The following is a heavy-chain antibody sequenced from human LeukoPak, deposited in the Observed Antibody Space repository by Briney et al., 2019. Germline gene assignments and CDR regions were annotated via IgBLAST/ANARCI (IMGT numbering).Heavy chain of an antibody. CDR1: GYTFTGYY. J-gene: IGHJ5*02. Sequence: ASVKVSCKASGYTFTGYYMHWVRQAPGQGLEWMGWINPNSGRANYAQKFQGRVTMTRDTSISTAYMELSRLRSDDTAVYYCARKSSGLRLGELSPWGQGTLVTDSS. D-gene: IGHD3-16*02. V-gene: IGHV1-2*02. CDR3: ARKSSGLRLGELSP. CDR2: INPNSGRA.